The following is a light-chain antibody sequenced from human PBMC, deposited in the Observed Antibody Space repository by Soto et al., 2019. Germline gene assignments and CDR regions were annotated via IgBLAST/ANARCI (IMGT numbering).Light chain of an antibody. V-gene: IGKV1-5*01. CDR1: QSIGYW. CDR2: AAS. J-gene: IGKJ4*01. CDR3: QQVYVYPST. Sequence: DIQMTQSPSTLSASVGDRVTITCRASQSIGYWLAWYQQKPGKAPNLLIFAASSLQRGVPARFSGGGSGTDFTLTISSLQPEDFATYYCQQVYVYPSTFGGGTKVDIK.